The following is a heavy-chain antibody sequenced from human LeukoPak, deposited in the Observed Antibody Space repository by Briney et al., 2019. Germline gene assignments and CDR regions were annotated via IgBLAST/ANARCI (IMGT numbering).Heavy chain of an antibody. Sequence: GGSLRLSCAVSGFTFTSYSMNWVRQAPGKGLEWVSTISGGGGSTYYADSVKGRFTISRDNSKNTLYLQVNSLRAEDTAVYYCAKGGKWDVTPFDYWGQGTLVTVSS. J-gene: IGHJ4*02. D-gene: IGHD1-26*01. CDR3: AKGGKWDVTPFDY. CDR2: ISGGGGST. CDR1: GFTFTSYS. V-gene: IGHV3-23*01.